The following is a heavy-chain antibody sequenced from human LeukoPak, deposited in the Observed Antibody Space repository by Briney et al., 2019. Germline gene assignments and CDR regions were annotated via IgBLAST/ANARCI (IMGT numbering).Heavy chain of an antibody. V-gene: IGHV3-23*01. Sequence: PGGSLRLSCAASGFTFSSYAMNCVRQAPGKGREGGSGISGSGGRTYYADSVRGRLNIYRNSSMNTLYLQMHSLRDEDTAVYYCATGLQKLIQGTSNGFAPRGQGTPVTVSS. CDR1: GFTFSSYA. CDR2: ISGSGGRT. D-gene: IGHD6-13*01. J-gene: IGHJ5*02. CDR3: ATGLQKLIQGTSNGFAP.